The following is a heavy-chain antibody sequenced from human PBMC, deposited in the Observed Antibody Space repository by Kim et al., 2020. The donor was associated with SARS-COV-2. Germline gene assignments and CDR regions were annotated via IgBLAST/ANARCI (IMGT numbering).Heavy chain of an antibody. CDR3: AKIVRAAIDY. D-gene: IGHD6-25*01. Sequence: TYDADALKGRLTISGDNSKNTLYLQMNRLRAEETAVYYCAKIVRAAIDYWGQGTLVTVSS. J-gene: IGHJ4*02. V-gene: IGHV3-23*01. CDR2: T.